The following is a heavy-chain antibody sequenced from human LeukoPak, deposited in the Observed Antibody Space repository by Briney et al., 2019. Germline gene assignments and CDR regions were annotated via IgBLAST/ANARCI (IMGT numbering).Heavy chain of an antibody. CDR1: GFTFSSYS. Sequence: GGSLRLSCAASGFTFSSYSMNWVRQAPGKGLEWVSYISSSSSTVYYADSVKGRFTISRDNAKNSLYLQMNSLRDEDTAVYYCASHTYYYEDYWGQGTLVTVSS. CDR2: ISSSSSTV. V-gene: IGHV3-48*02. J-gene: IGHJ4*02. CDR3: ASHTYYYEDY. D-gene: IGHD3-22*01.